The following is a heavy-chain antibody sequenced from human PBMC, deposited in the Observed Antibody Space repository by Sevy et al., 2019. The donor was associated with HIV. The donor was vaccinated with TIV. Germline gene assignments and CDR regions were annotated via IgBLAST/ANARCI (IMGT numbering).Heavy chain of an antibody. D-gene: IGHD3-10*01. V-gene: IGHV1-69*13. CDR2: IIPIFGTA. Sequence: ASVKVSCKASGGTFSSYAISWVRQAPGQGLEWMGGIIPIFGTANYAQKFQGRVTITADESTSTAYMELSSLRSEETAVYYCASDGSGSYYPRLGWGQGTLVTVSS. CDR3: ASDGSGSYYPRLG. J-gene: IGHJ4*02. CDR1: GGTFSSYA.